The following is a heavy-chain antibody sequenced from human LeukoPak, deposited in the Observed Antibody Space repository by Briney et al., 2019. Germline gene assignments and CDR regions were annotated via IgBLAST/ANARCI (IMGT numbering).Heavy chain of an antibody. CDR2: IYYSGST. CDR1: GGSISSYY. V-gene: IGHV4-59*01. D-gene: IGHD4-11*01. Sequence: SETLSLTCTVSGGSISSYYWSWIRQPSGKGLEWIGYIYYSGSTNYNPSLKSRVTISVDTSKNQFSLKLSSVTAADTAVYYCARDNYHAGSDYWGQGTLVTVSS. CDR3: ARDNYHAGSDY. J-gene: IGHJ4*02.